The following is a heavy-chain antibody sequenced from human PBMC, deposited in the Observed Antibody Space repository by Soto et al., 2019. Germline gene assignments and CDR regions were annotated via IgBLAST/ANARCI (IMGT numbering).Heavy chain of an antibody. J-gene: IGHJ4*02. Sequence: ASVKVSCKASGYTFTSYAMHWVSKAPGQRLEWMGWINAGNGNTKYSQKFQGRVTITRDTSASTAYMELSSLRSEDTAVYYCARGRGALRFLGWLAPVTHFDYWGQGTLVTVSS. CDR2: INAGNGNT. CDR1: GYTFTSYA. D-gene: IGHD3-3*01. V-gene: IGHV1-3*01. CDR3: ARGRGALRFLGWLAPVTHFDY.